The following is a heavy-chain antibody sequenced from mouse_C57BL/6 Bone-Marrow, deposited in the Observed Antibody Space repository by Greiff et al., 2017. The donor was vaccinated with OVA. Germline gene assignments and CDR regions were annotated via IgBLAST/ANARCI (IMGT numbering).Heavy chain of an antibody. D-gene: IGHD1-1*02. V-gene: IGHV3-3*01. CDR2: TFYSGIT. CDR1: GFSINSDCY. J-gene: IGHJ1*03. CDR3: ARGGLWCWYFDV. Sequence: EVKVEESGPSLVRPSQTLSLTCTVTGFSINSDCYWIWIRQFPGNKLEYIGYTFYSGITYYNPSLESRTYLTRDTSTNQVSLKLSSVTTEDTAAYYCARGGLWCWYFDVWGTGTTVTVSS.